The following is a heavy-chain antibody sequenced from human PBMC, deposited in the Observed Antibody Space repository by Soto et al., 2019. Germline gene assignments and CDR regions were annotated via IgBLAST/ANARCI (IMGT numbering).Heavy chain of an antibody. CDR3: ARGLTGYDYVWGSYRHLYYFDY. D-gene: IGHD3-16*02. CDR1: GGSFSGYY. Sequence: QVQLQQWGAGLLKPSETLSLTCAVYGGSFSGYYWSWIRQPPGKGLEWIGEINHSGGTNYNPSLKSRVTISVDTSKNQFSLKLSSVTAADTAVYYCARGLTGYDYVWGSYRHLYYFDYWGQGTLVTVSS. CDR2: INHSGGT. V-gene: IGHV4-34*01. J-gene: IGHJ4*02.